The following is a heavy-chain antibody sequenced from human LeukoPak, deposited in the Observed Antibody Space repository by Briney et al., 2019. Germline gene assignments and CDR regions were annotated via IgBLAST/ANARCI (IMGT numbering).Heavy chain of an antibody. J-gene: IGHJ2*01. CDR1: GSSVSTFY. Sequence: SETLSLTCIVSGSSVSTFYWSWLRQSPGTGLEWIGFVHDTGSTAYNPSLKGRVTISLETSKNQLSLMLTSVTAADTAMYYCARGSTDVYWYLDVWGRGTLVTVSS. CDR3: ARGSTDVYWYLDV. D-gene: IGHD1-26*01. V-gene: IGHV4-59*02. CDR2: VHDTGST.